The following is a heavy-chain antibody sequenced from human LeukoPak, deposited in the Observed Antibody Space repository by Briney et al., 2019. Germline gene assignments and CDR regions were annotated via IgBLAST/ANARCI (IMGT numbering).Heavy chain of an antibody. CDR3: ARVFHDSSGYPFDY. CDR1: GGSMSSYY. V-gene: IGHV4-59*01. J-gene: IGHJ4*02. CDR2: TYYSGNT. Sequence: SETLSLTCTVSGGSMSSYYWRWIRQPPGKGLEWIGYTYYSGNTNCNPSLKSRVTISVDTSKNQFSLKVSSVTAADTAVYYCARVFHDSSGYPFDYWGQGTLVTVSS. D-gene: IGHD3-22*01.